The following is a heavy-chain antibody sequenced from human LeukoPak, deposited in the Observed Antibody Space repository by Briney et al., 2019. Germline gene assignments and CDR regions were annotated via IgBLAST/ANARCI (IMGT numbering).Heavy chain of an antibody. CDR1: GYTFTGYY. D-gene: IGHD3-9*01. J-gene: IGHJ4*02. CDR2: INPNSGGT. Sequence: ASVKVSCTASGYTFTGYYMHWVRQAPGQGLEWMGWINPNSGGTNYAQKFQGRVTMTRDTSISTAYMELSRLRSDDTAVYYCAIDVYYDILPFSDYWGQGTLVTVSS. V-gene: IGHV1-2*02. CDR3: AIDVYYDILPFSDY.